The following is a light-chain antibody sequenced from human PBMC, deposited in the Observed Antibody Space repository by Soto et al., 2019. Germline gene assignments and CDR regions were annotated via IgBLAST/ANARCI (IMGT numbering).Light chain of an antibody. CDR1: QSVSSSY. J-gene: IGKJ1*01. CDR3: QQYDTSPET. Sequence: ETVLTQSPGTLSLSPGERATLSCRASQSVSSSYLAWYQHKPGQAPRLLMYGTSSRATGIPDRFSGSGSGTDFTLTISRLEPEDFAVYYCQQYDTSPETFGQGTKVEIK. V-gene: IGKV3-20*01. CDR2: GTS.